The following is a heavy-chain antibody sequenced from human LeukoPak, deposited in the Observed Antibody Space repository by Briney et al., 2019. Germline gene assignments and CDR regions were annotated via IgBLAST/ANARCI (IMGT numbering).Heavy chain of an antibody. D-gene: IGHD3-22*01. J-gene: IGHJ4*02. Sequence: SETLSLTCTASGGSITSYDRSWIRQPPGKGLEWIGYIYYSGSTSYNPSLKSRVTISVDTSNNQFSLKLSSVTAADTAVYYCARDISGYRRGSFDYWGQGTLVTVSS. V-gene: IGHV4-59*01. CDR3: ARDISGYRRGSFDY. CDR2: IYYSGST. CDR1: GGSITSYD.